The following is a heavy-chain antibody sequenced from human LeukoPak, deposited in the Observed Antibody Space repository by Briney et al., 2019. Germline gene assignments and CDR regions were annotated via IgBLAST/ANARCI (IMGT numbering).Heavy chain of an antibody. Sequence: PAGSLTLSCAASGFTFSGYWMHWVRQGPGKGLVWVSLIKTDGTSITYADPVKGRFTISRDNAKNTLYLQMNSLRAEDTAVYYCARGATGNDYWGQGTLVTVSS. J-gene: IGHJ4*02. CDR2: IKTDGTSI. CDR1: GFTFSGYW. V-gene: IGHV3-74*01. CDR3: ARGATGNDY. D-gene: IGHD3-10*01.